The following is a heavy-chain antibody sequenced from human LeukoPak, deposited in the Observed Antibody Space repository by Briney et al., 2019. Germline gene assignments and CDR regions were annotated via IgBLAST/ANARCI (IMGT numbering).Heavy chain of an antibody. D-gene: IGHD1-14*01. CDR1: GYTFTSYD. J-gene: IGHJ6*02. V-gene: IGHV1-8*01. CDR2: MNPNSGNT. Sequence: ASVKVSCKASGYTFTSYDINWVRQATGQGLEWMGWMNPNSGNTGYAQKFQGRVTMTRNTSISTAYMELSSLRSEDTAVYYCARDHLQYYYYYYGMDVWGQGTTVTVS. CDR3: ARDHLQYYYYYYGMDV.